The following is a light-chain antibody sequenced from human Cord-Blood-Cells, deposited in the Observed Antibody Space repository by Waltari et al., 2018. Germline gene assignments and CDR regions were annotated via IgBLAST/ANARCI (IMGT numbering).Light chain of an antibody. V-gene: IGKV3-11*01. CDR1: QSVSSY. CDR3: QQYDNLPFT. J-gene: IGKJ3*01. CDR2: DAS. Sequence: EIVLTQSPATLSLSPGERATLSCRASQSVSSYLAWYQQKPGQAPRLLIYDASTRATGIPARFSGSGSGTDFTLTISSLQPEDIATYYCQQYDNLPFTFGPGTKVDIK.